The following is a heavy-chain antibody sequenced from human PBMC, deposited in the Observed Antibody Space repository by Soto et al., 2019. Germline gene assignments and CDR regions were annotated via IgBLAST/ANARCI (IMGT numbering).Heavy chain of an antibody. Sequence: GGSLRLSCAASGFTFSSYDMHWVRQATGKGLEWVSAIGTAGDTYYPGSVKGRFTISRENAKNSLYLQMNSLRAEDTAVYYCASVAAAGRIDFPYYYYYGMDVWGQGTTVTVSS. CDR1: GFTFSSYD. J-gene: IGHJ6*02. CDR3: ASVAAAGRIDFPYYYYYGMDV. CDR2: IGTAGDT. D-gene: IGHD6-13*01. V-gene: IGHV3-13*01.